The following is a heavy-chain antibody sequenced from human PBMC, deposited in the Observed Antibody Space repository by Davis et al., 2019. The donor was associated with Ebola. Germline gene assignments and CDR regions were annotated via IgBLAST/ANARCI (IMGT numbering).Heavy chain of an antibody. J-gene: IGHJ3*02. CDR2: ISYDGSYT. CDR1: AFTFSTYA. V-gene: IGHV3-30*03. CDR3: ASLRRTITGMDDAFDI. Sequence: PGGSLRLSCAASAFTFSTYAMHWVRQAPGKGLEWVAFISYDGSYTHYADSVKGRFTISRDNSKNTLYLQINSLRAEDTAMYYCASLRRTITGMDDAFDIWGQGTMVTVSS. D-gene: IGHD1-20*01.